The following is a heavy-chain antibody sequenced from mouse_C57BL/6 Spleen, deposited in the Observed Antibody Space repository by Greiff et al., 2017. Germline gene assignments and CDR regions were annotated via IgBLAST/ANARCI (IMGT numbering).Heavy chain of an antibody. CDR2: IYPGSGST. Sequence: VQLQQSGAELVKPGASVTMSCKASGYTFTSYWITWVKQRPGQGLEWIGDIYPGSGSTNYNEKFKSKATLTVDTSSSTAYMQLSSLTSEDSAVYYCARHSTVVARYFDVWGTGTTVTVSS. CDR3: ARHSTVVARYFDV. V-gene: IGHV1-55*01. CDR1: GYTFTSYW. J-gene: IGHJ1*03. D-gene: IGHD1-1*01.